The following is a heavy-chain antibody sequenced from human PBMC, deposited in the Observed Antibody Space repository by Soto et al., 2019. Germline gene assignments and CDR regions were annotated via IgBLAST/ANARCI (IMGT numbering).Heavy chain of an antibody. D-gene: IGHD6-13*01. J-gene: IGHJ6*02. CDR1: GFTFSSYS. V-gene: IGHV3-21*01. Sequence: GGSLRLSCAASGFTFSSYSMNWVRQTPGKGLEWVSSISSSSSYIYYADSVKGRFTISRDNAKNSLYLQMNSLRAEDTAVYYCARDRRDSSSWNRYGMDVWGQGTTVTVSS. CDR3: ARDRRDSSSWNRYGMDV. CDR2: ISSSSSYI.